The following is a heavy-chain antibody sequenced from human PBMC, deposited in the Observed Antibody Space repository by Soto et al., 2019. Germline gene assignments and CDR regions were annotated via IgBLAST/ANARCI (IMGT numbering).Heavy chain of an antibody. Sequence: PGGSLRLSCAASGFTFSSYAMSWVRQAPGKGLEWVSAISGSGSSTYYADSVKGRFTISRDNSKNTLYLQMNSLRAEDTAVYYCANLLSSWSLAFDYWGQGTLVTVSS. V-gene: IGHV3-23*01. CDR1: GFTFSSYA. CDR3: ANLLSSWSLAFDY. J-gene: IGHJ4*02. CDR2: ISGSGSST. D-gene: IGHD6-13*01.